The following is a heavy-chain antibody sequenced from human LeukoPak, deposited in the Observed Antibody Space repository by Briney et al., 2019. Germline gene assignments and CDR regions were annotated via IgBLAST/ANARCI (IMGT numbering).Heavy chain of an antibody. D-gene: IGHD5-18*01. J-gene: IGHJ4*02. Sequence: GGSLRHSCAASGCTFRAYWLSGVGQDPGRGLEWVANIIQEGSEKDYVDSVKGRFTISRGNAKNSLYLQMNTLRAEDTAVYFCVRLRYTYGKNFDYWGQGALVTVSS. CDR1: GCTFRAYW. CDR3: VRLRYTYGKNFDY. V-gene: IGHV3-7*01. CDR2: IIQEGSEK.